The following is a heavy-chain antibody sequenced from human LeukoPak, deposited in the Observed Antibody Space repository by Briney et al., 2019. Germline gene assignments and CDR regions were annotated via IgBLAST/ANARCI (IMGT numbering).Heavy chain of an antibody. V-gene: IGHV4-4*07. CDR3: ARTVTRWLHNDAFDI. CDR1: GGSISSYY. J-gene: IGHJ3*02. CDR2: IYTSGST. D-gene: IGHD5-12*01. Sequence: PSETLSLTCTVSGGSISSYYWSWIRQPAGKGLEWIGRIYTSGSTNYNPSLKSRVTMSVDTSKNQFSLKLSSVTAADTAVYYCARTVTRWLHNDAFDIWGQGTMVTVSS.